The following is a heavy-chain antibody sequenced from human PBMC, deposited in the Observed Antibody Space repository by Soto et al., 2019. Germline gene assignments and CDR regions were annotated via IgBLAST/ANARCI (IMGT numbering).Heavy chain of an antibody. Sequence: EVQLVESGGGLVQPGGSLRLSCTASGFSFSTYSMNWVRQAPGKGLEWVSYISSRSYTIYYIDSVKGRFTISRDNAKSSLHLHMNSLRDEDTAVYYCARGGSSSDNGMDVWGQGTTVTVSS. CDR2: ISSRSYTI. CDR3: ARGGSSSDNGMDV. V-gene: IGHV3-48*02. J-gene: IGHJ6*02. D-gene: IGHD6-6*01. CDR1: GFSFSTYS.